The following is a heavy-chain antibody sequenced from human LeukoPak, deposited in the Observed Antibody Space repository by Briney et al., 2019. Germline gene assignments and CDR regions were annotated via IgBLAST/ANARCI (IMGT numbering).Heavy chain of an antibody. CDR3: ARDVRTPRLFDYYYGMDF. CDR1: GFTFSSYA. Sequence: PGGSLRLSCAASGFTFSSYAMHWVRQAPGKGLEWVAVISYDGSNKCYADSVKGRFTISRDNSKNTLYLQMNSLRAEDTAVYYCARDVRTPRLFDYYYGMDFWRRGTAVTVSS. CDR2: ISYDGSNK. D-gene: IGHD3-10*02. V-gene: IGHV3-30-3*01. J-gene: IGHJ6*02.